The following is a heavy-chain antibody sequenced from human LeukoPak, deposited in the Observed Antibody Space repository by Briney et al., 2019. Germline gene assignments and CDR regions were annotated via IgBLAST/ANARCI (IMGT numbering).Heavy chain of an antibody. D-gene: IGHD3-10*01. V-gene: IGHV1-69*13. CDR3: ALPGVIFPDAFDI. J-gene: IGHJ3*02. CDR1: GYTFTSYG. CDR2: IIPIFGTA. Sequence: SVKVSCKASGYTFTSYGISWVRQAPGQGLEWMGGIIPIFGTANYAQKFQGRVTITADESTSTAYMELSSLRSEDTAVYYCALPGVIFPDAFDIWGQGTMVTVSS.